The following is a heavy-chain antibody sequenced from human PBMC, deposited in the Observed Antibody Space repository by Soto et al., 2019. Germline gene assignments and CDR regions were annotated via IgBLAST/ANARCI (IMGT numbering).Heavy chain of an antibody. D-gene: IGHD5-18*01. CDR1: GLAFSNYA. Sequence: PGGSLRLSCAASGLAFSNYAMTWVRQAPGKGLEWVSVISASGYSAYYGGAVKGRFTTSRDSSKSTLYLQMNGLRADDTAVYYCAKGEQLWDPFDYWGQGTLVTVSS. CDR2: ISASGYSA. CDR3: AKGEQLWDPFDY. J-gene: IGHJ4*02. V-gene: IGHV3-23*01.